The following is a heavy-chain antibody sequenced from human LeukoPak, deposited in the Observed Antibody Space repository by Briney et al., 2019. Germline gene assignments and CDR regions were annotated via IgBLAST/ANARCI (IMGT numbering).Heavy chain of an antibody. CDR2: INHSGST. CDR3: ARGTHQSSSSRRYYYGMDV. J-gene: IGHJ6*02. Sequence: SETLSLTCTVSGGSISSYYWSWIRQPPGKGLEWIGEINHSGSTNYNPSLKRRVTISVDTSKNQFSLKLSSVTAADTAVYYCARGTHQSSSSRRYYYGMDVWGQGTTVTVSS. CDR1: GGSISSYY. D-gene: IGHD6-6*01. V-gene: IGHV4-34*01.